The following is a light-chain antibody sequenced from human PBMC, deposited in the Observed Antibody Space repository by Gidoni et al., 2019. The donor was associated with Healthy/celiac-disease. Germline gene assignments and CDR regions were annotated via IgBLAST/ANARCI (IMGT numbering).Light chain of an antibody. CDR3: QQYGSSPRT. J-gene: IGKJ1*01. CDR1: QSVSSSY. V-gene: IGKV3-20*01. Sequence: EIVLTQSPGTLSLSPGERATLSCRASQSVSSSYLAWYQQKPGQAPRLLIYGASSRATGIPDRFSGSGSGTDFTLTISRLEPEDFAAYYCQQYGSSPRTFGQXTKVEIK. CDR2: GAS.